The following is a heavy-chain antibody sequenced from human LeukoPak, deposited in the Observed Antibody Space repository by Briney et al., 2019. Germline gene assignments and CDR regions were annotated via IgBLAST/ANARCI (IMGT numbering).Heavy chain of an antibody. D-gene: IGHD2-8*02. J-gene: IGHJ4*02. CDR2: IRYDGSNK. Sequence: GGSLRLSCAASGFTFSSYGMHWVRQAPGKGLEWVAFIRYDGSNKYYADSVKGRFTISRDNSKNTLYVQMNSLRAEDTAVYYCARRYCTGGVCYHVDYWGQGTLVTVSS. CDR3: ARRYCTGGVCYHVDY. V-gene: IGHV3-30*02. CDR1: GFTFSSYG.